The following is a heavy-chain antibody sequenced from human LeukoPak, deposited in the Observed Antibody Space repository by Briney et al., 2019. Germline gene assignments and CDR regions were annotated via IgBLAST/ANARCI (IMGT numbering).Heavy chain of an antibody. V-gene: IGHV3-23*01. D-gene: IGHD3-3*01. CDR2: ISGSGGST. CDR1: GFTFSSYA. J-gene: IGHJ4*02. Sequence: HPGGSLRLSCAASGFTFSSYALSWVRQAPGKGLEWVSAISGSGGSTYYADSVKGRFTISRDNSENTLYLQMNSLRAEDTAVYYCAKDRRATLYGEFDYWGQGTLVTVSS. CDR3: AKDRRATLYGEFDY.